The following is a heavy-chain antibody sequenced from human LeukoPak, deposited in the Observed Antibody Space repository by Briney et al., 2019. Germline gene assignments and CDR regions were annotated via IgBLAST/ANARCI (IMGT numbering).Heavy chain of an antibody. CDR3: ARSNSGWEANWFDP. D-gene: IGHD6-19*01. CDR1: GFTFSSHG. CDR2: ITSSSHYI. V-gene: IGHV3-21*01. Sequence: GGTLRLSCAASGFTFSSHGMSWVRQAPGKGLEWVSSITSSSHYIYYADLVKGRFTISRDNAKNSLYLQMNSLRAEDTAVYYCARSNSGWEANWFDPWGQGTLVTVSS. J-gene: IGHJ5*02.